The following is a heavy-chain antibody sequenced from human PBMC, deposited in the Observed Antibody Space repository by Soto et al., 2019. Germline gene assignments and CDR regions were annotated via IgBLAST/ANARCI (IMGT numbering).Heavy chain of an antibody. CDR1: GYTFTGYY. CDR3: ARAPSLQQQLTNYYYYGMDV. D-gene: IGHD6-13*01. CDR2: INPNSGGT. Sequence: ASVKVSCKASGYTFTGYYMHWVRQAPGQGLEWMGWINPNSGGTNYAQKFQGWVTMTRDTSISTAYMELSRLRSDDTAVYYCARAPSLQQQLTNYYYYGMDVWGKGTTGTVSS. J-gene: IGHJ6*04. V-gene: IGHV1-2*04.